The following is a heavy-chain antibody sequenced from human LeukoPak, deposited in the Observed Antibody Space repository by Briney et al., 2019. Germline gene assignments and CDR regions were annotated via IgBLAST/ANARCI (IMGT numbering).Heavy chain of an antibody. J-gene: IGHJ4*02. CDR1: GGSISSAAYY. Sequence: PSETLSLTCTVSGGSISSAAYYWSWIRQHPGKGLEWIGYIYYSGSTYYNPSLKSRVTISVDTSKNQFSLKLSSVTAAGTAVYYCATCRRGSSGYYLDYWGQGTLVTVSS. V-gene: IGHV4-31*03. CDR2: IYYSGST. D-gene: IGHD3-22*01. CDR3: ATCRRGSSGYYLDY.